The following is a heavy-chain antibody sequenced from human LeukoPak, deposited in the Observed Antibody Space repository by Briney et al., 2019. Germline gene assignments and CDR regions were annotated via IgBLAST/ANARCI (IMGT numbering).Heavy chain of an antibody. V-gene: IGHV4-38-2*01. CDR3: ARALDYGDYPFDY. CDR2: IYHSGST. Sequence: PSETLSLTCAVSGYSISSGYYWGWIRQPPGKGLEWIGSIYHSGSTYYNPSLKSRVTISVDTSKNQFSLKLSSVTAADTVVYYCARALDYGDYPFDYWGQGTLVTVSS. J-gene: IGHJ4*02. CDR1: GYSISSGYY. D-gene: IGHD4-17*01.